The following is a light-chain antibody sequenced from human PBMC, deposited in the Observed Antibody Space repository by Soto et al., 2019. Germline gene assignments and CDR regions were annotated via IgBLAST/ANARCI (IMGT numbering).Light chain of an antibody. CDR1: SSDIGGYNY. V-gene: IGLV2-14*01. CDR3: SSFERSGTRV. CDR2: EVS. Sequence: QSALTQPASVSGSPGQSITISCTGTSSDIGGYNYVSWYQQHPGKAPKLIISEVSSRPSGVSSRFSGSKSGNTASLTISGLQDEDEADYYCSSFERSGTRVIGGGTKLTVL. J-gene: IGLJ2*01.